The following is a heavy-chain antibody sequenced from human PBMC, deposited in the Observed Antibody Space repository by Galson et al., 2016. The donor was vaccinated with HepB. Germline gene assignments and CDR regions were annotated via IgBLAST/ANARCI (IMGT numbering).Heavy chain of an antibody. CDR1: GFSLSTDGMC. D-gene: IGHD3-10*01. V-gene: IGHV2-70*11. CDR2: IDWDGNR. CDR3: ARTSAITMGRGVIGYYFDY. J-gene: IGHJ4*02. Sequence: PALVKPTQTLTLTCTFSGFSLSTDGMCVNWIRQPPGKALEWLARIDWDGNRYYSTSLKTRLTVSKSTSNSEVVLTMTNMDPVDTATYYCARTSAITMGRGVIGYYFDYWGQGTLVTVSS.